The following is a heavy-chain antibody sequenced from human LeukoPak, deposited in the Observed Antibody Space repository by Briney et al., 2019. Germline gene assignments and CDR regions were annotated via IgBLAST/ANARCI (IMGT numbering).Heavy chain of an antibody. J-gene: IGHJ4*02. CDR2: ITGDCKYI. V-gene: IGHV3-21*01. D-gene: IGHD3-16*01. Sequence: GGSLRLSCAASGFIFKTYTMTWVRQAPGKGLEWVSSITGDCKYITYADSVKGRFTISRDNTKNSLYLQVASLRGDDTATYYCAREGNDYYYDQWGQGTLVTVSP. CDR3: AREGNDYYYDQ. CDR1: GFIFKTYT.